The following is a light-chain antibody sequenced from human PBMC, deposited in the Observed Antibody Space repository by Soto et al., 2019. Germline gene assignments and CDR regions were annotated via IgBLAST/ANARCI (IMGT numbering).Light chain of an antibody. CDR2: EVA. V-gene: IGLV2-23*02. CDR1: STDIESYNF. J-gene: IGLJ3*02. Sequence: QSVLTQPASVSGSPGQSITIPCIGCSTDIESYNFVSWYQIHPGKAPKPIIFEVANRPSDVSLRFSGSKSGNTASLTISSLQAEDEADYHCCSYATGGTLVFGGGTKVTVL. CDR3: CSYATGGTLV.